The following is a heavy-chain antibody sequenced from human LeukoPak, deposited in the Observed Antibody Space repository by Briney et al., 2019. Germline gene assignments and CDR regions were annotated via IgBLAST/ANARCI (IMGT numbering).Heavy chain of an antibody. Sequence: GGSLRLSCAAAGFTFRSYAMSWVRQAPGKGLEWVSAISADGGSTYYADSVKGRFTISRDNSKNTLFLQMNSLRAEDTAVYYCARACSGGSCYLAAFDMWGRGTMVTVSS. CDR3: ARACSGGSCYLAAFDM. CDR1: GFTFRSYA. D-gene: IGHD2-15*01. CDR2: ISADGGST. V-gene: IGHV3-23*01. J-gene: IGHJ3*02.